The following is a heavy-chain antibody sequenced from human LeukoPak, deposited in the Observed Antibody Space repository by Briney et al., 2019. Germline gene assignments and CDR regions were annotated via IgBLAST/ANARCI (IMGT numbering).Heavy chain of an antibody. CDR2: ISDDGSIT. J-gene: IGHJ4*02. Sequence: PGGSLRLSCAASAFTFSRDWMHWVRQAPGKGLVWVSRISDDGSITTYADSVNGRFTISRDNAKNTVFLQMNSLRAEDTAVYFCVRRYYEYNVYERQFDYWGQGILVTVSS. V-gene: IGHV3-74*03. CDR3: VRRYYEYNVYERQFDY. D-gene: IGHD5/OR15-5a*01. CDR1: AFTFSRDW.